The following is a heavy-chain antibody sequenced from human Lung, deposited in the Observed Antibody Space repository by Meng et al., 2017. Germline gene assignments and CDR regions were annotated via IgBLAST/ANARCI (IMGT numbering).Heavy chain of an antibody. CDR1: GGSISSSNYY. V-gene: IGHV4-30-4*01. CDR2: IYNSGSN. CDR3: ARGQKGYFDL. J-gene: IGHJ2*01. Sequence: QWRPQKGGTGVVKPSHAVSLTCSVSGGSISSSNYYWSWIRQPRGKGLEWRRKIYNSGSNYYNPSLKSRITISVETSKNQFALKLSSVTAADTAVYYCARGQKGYFDLWGRGTLVTVSS.